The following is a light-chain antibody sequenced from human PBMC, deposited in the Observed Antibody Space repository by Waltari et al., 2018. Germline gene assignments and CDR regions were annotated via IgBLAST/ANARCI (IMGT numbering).Light chain of an antibody. Sequence: DIQMTQSPSSLSASVGGRVTITCQASQDISTYLNWYQQKPGKAPKLLIYDTSNLETGVPSRFSGSRSGTDFTLTISSLQPEDIATYYCQQYGDLPLTFGGGTKVDIK. V-gene: IGKV1-33*01. CDR1: QDISTY. J-gene: IGKJ4*01. CDR2: DTS. CDR3: QQYGDLPLT.